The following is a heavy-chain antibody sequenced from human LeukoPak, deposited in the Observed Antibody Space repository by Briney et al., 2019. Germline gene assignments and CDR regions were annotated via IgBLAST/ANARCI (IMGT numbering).Heavy chain of an antibody. J-gene: IGHJ4*02. CDR1: GFVFSGYW. CDR2: IKYDGSEK. Sequence: GGSLRLSCAASGFVFSGYWMSWVRQAPGTGLEWVANIKYDGSEKYYVDSVKGRFTISRDNAKNSLYLQMNSLRAEDTAVYYCANHSDTAMVYAYWGQGTLVTVSS. D-gene: IGHD5-18*01. V-gene: IGHV3-7*03. CDR3: ANHSDTAMVYAY.